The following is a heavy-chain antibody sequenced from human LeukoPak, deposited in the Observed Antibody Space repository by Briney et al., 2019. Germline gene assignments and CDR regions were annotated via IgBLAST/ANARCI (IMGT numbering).Heavy chain of an antibody. V-gene: IGHV4-59*01. Sequence: SETLSLTCTVSGGSISSYYWSWIRQPPGKGLEWIGYIYYSGSTNYNPSLKSRVTISVDTSKNEFSLKLSSVTAADTAVYYCARENVLLDYFDYWGQGTLVTVS. CDR3: ARENVLLDYFDY. D-gene: IGHD3-16*01. CDR2: IYYSGST. J-gene: IGHJ4*02. CDR1: GGSISSYY.